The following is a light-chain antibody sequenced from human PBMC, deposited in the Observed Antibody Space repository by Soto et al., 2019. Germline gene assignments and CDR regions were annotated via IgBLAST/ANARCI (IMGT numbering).Light chain of an antibody. J-gene: IGKJ4*01. CDR2: GAS. CDR1: QTVSNTY. CDR3: QQYGALPPT. V-gene: IGKV3-20*01. Sequence: EIVLTQFPGALSLSPGERVTLSCRASQTVSNTYLAWYQQKSGQAPKFLIYGASNRATGIPDRVNGSGSGTDFTLTISRLEPEDFAVYYCQQYGALPPTFGGGTKVESK.